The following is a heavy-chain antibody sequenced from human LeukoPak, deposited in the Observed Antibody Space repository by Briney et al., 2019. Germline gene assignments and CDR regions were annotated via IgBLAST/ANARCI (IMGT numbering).Heavy chain of an antibody. CDR3: ARRVSATRWFDP. V-gene: IGHV3-74*01. Sequence: GGSLRLSCAASGFTFSSYWMHWVRQAPGKGLVWVSRINSDGSSTSYADSVKGRFTISRDNAENTLYLQMNSLRVEDTAVYYCARRVSATRWFDPWGQGTLVTVSS. J-gene: IGHJ5*02. CDR2: INSDGSST. D-gene: IGHD2-15*01. CDR1: GFTFSSYW.